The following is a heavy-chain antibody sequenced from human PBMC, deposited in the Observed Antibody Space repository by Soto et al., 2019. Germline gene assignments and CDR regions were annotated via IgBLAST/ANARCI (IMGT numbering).Heavy chain of an antibody. J-gene: IGHJ4*02. Sequence: GALILSCAASGFTVSSNYMSWVRQAPGKGLEWVSVIYSGGSTYYADSVKGRFTISRDNSKNTLYLQMNSLRAEDTAVYYCARLPTDYDDSSDYWGQGTLVTVSS. CDR3: ARLPTDYDDSSDY. V-gene: IGHV3-53*01. CDR1: GFTVSSNY. CDR2: IYSGGST. D-gene: IGHD3-22*01.